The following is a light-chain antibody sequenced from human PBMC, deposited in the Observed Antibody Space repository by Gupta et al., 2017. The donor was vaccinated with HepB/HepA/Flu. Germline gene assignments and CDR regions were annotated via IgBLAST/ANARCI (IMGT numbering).Light chain of an antibody. CDR1: QGIRID. CDR3: IQDLLHPWT. CDR2: AAS. Sequence: AIQMTQSPSSLSASVGDRVTITCRASQGIRIDLGWYQQKPGKAPKLLIYAASSLQSGVPSRFSGSGSGTDFTLKISSLEPEDVATYYCIQDLLHPWTFGPGTKVDIK. J-gene: IGKJ3*01. V-gene: IGKV1-6*01.